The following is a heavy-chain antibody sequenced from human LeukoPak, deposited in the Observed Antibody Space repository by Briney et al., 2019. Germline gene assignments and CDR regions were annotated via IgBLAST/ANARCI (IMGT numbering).Heavy chain of an antibody. D-gene: IGHD6-13*01. CDR2: IIPIFGTA. J-gene: IGHJ5*02. CDR3: ARGSSWPLNWFDP. Sequence: SVKVSCKASGGTFSSYAISWVRQAPGQELEWMGRIIPIFGTANYAQKFQGRVTITTDESTSTAYMELSSLRSEDTAVYYCARGSSWPLNWFDPWGQGTLVTVS. CDR1: GGTFSSYA. V-gene: IGHV1-69*05.